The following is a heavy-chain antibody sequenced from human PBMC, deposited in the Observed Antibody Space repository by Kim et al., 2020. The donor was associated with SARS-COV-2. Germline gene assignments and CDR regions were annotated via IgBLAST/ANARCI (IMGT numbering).Heavy chain of an antibody. CDR1: GFTFSNFA. D-gene: IGHD6-19*01. CDR2: FGGGRGVR. Sequence: GGSLRLSCAASGFTFSNFAMSWVRQAPGKGLEWVSTFGGGRGVRYYADSVRGRFTISRDTMLYLEMSNLRAEDTAVYYCTKGSSYFDSWGQGTLVAVSS. J-gene: IGHJ4*02. CDR3: TKGSSYFDS. V-gene: IGHV3-23*01.